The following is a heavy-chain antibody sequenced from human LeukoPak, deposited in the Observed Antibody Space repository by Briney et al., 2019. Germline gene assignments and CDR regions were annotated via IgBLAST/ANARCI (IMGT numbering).Heavy chain of an antibody. Sequence: PSETLSLTCAVYGGSFSGYYWSWIRQPPGKGLEWIGEINHSGSTNYNPSLKSRVTISVDTSKNQFSLKLSSVTAADTAVYYCARSARPSRYYYMDVWGEGTTVTVSS. J-gene: IGHJ6*03. D-gene: IGHD6-6*01. V-gene: IGHV4-34*01. CDR1: GGSFSGYY. CDR3: ARSARPSRYYYMDV. CDR2: INHSGST.